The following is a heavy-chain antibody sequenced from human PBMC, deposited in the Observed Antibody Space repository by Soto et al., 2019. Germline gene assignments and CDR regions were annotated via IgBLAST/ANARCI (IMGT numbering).Heavy chain of an antibody. Sequence: QVPLVQSGAEVKKPGASVKVSCKASGYTFTSYDINWVRKAPGQGLEWMGWMNPNSGNTVYAQKFQGRVTMTRNTSISTAYMELSSLRSEDAAVYYCARERLYGGNSGCWFDPWGQGTLVTVSS. J-gene: IGHJ5*02. CDR3: ARERLYGGNSGCWFDP. CDR1: GYTFTSYD. CDR2: MNPNSGNT. V-gene: IGHV1-8*01. D-gene: IGHD4-17*01.